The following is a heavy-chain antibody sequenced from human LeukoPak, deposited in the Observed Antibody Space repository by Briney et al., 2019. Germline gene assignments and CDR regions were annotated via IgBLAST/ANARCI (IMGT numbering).Heavy chain of an antibody. Sequence: SETLSLTCTVSGGSISSYYWSWIRQPPGKGLEWIGYIYYSGSTYYNPSLKSRVTISVDTSKNQFSLKLSSVTAADTAVYYCARPIPLGGGGEDAFDIWGQGTMVTVSS. D-gene: IGHD2-15*01. CDR1: GGSISSYY. J-gene: IGHJ3*02. CDR3: ARPIPLGGGGEDAFDI. CDR2: IYYSGST. V-gene: IGHV4-59*04.